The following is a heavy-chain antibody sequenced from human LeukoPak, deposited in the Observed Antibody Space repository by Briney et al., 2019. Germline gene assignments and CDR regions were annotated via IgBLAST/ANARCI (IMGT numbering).Heavy chain of an antibody. Sequence: SVKVSCKASGGTFSSYAISWVRQAPGQGLEWMGRIIPILGIANYAQKFQGRVTITADKSTSTAYMELSSLRSEDTAVYYCARKDYDILNGYMANWFDPWGQGTLVTVSS. CDR2: IIPILGIA. CDR1: GGTFSSYA. CDR3: ARKDYDILNGYMANWFDP. V-gene: IGHV1-69*04. D-gene: IGHD3-9*01. J-gene: IGHJ5*02.